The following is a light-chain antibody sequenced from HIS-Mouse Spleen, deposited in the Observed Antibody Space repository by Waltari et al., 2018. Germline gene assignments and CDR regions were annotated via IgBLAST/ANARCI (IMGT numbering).Light chain of an antibody. V-gene: IGKV1-5*03. CDR3: QQYKSYPFT. CDR2: KAS. J-gene: IGKJ3*01. CDR1: QSISSW. Sequence: DIQMTQSPSTLSASVGDRVTITCRASQSISSWLARYQQKPGKAPKLLIYKASSLESGVPSRFRGSGSGTEFTLTISSLQPDDVATYYGQQYKSYPFTFGPGTKVDIK.